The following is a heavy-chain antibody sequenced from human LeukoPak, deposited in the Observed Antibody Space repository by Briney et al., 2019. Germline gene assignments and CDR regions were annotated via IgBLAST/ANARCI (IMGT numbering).Heavy chain of an antibody. CDR1: GYTFTSYG. J-gene: IGHJ4*02. CDR3: ARAPVTDSSGYLDY. V-gene: IGHV1-18*01. D-gene: IGHD3-22*01. CDR2: ISAYNGNT. Sequence: ASVKVSCKASGYTFTSYGISWVRQAPEQGLEWMGWISAYNGNTNYAQKLQGRVTMTTDTSTSTAYMGLRSLRSDDTAVYYCARAPVTDSSGYLDYWGQGTLVTVSS.